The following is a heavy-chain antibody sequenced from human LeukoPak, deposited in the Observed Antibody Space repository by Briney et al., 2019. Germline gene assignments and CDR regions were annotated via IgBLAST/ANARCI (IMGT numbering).Heavy chain of an antibody. J-gene: IGHJ4*02. CDR3: ARDGSGSYPVDY. CDR1: GFTIRIYG. Sequence: GGSLRLSCAVSGFTIRIYGMHWVRQAPGKGLEWVAMISHDGGAEHYGDSVKGRFTISRDNAKNSLYLQMSSLRAEATAVYYCARDGSGSYPVDYWGQGTLVTVSS. V-gene: IGHV3-30*03. D-gene: IGHD3-10*01. CDR2: ISHDGGAE.